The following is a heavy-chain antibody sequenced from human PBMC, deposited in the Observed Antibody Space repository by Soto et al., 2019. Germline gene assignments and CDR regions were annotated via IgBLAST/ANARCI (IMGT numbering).Heavy chain of an antibody. CDR3: AKDKGVFNWATSYFDY. CDR2: TSYDGNNE. CDR1: GFTFSNYA. D-gene: IGHD1-1*01. V-gene: IGHV3-30*18. Sequence: GGSLRLSCAASGFTFSNYAMHWVRQAPGKGLEWVALTSYDGNNEYYTDSVKGRFTISRDNSKNTLFLQMNSPRPEDTAVYYCAKDKGVFNWATSYFDYWVQGAMVTVSS. J-gene: IGHJ4*02.